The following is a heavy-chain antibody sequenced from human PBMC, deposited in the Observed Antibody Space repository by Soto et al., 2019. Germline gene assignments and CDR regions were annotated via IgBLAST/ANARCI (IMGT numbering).Heavy chain of an antibody. CDR2: IIPLLDTT. J-gene: IGHJ4*02. D-gene: IGHD3-22*01. Sequence: ASVKVSCKTSGGTFSNDIITWVRQAPGQGLEWMGRIIPLLDTTIYAQKFQGRVTMTEDTSTDTAYMELSSLRSEDTAVYYCATSTKNYYDSSGRHDYWGQGTLVTVSS. V-gene: IGHV1-69*08. CDR3: ATSTKNYYDSSGRHDY. CDR1: GGTFSNDI.